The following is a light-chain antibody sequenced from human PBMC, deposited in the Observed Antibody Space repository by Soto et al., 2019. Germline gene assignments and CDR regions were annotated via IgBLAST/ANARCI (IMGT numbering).Light chain of an antibody. J-gene: IGKJ4*01. Sequence: IVMTQSPDTLSLSHGACATLSCRASQGIGSTLAWYQHKPGQTPRLLIYDASTRATGVPARFSGSGSGTEFTLTINSLQSEDFAVYYCQRYNNWPLTFGGGTKVDI. CDR3: QRYNNWPLT. CDR2: DAS. V-gene: IGKV3-15*01. CDR1: QGIGST.